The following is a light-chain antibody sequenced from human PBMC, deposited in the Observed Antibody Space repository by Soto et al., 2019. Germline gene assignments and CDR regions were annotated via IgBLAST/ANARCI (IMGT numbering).Light chain of an antibody. V-gene: IGKV1-5*03. Sequence: DIQMTQSPSTLSASVGDRVTIACGASQTISSWLAWYQQKPGKAPKLLIYKASTLKSGVPSRFSGSGSGTEFTLTISSLQPDDFATYYCQHYNSYSEAFGQGTKVDI. CDR1: QTISSW. J-gene: IGKJ1*01. CDR3: QHYNSYSEA. CDR2: KAS.